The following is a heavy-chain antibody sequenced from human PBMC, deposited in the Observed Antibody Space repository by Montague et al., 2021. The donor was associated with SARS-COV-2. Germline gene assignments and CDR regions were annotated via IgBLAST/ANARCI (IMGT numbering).Heavy chain of an antibody. D-gene: IGHD2-21*01. CDR3: AREVRGRIVVVVATPYYYFDY. CDR2: INHSGST. CDR1: GGSFSGYY. Sequence: SETLSLTCAVYGGSFSGYYWSWIRQPPGKGLEWIGEINHSGSTNYNPSLKSRVTISVDTSKNQFSLKLNSVTAADTAVYYCAREVRGRIVVVVATPYYYFDYRGQGTLVTVSS. J-gene: IGHJ4*02. V-gene: IGHV4-34*01.